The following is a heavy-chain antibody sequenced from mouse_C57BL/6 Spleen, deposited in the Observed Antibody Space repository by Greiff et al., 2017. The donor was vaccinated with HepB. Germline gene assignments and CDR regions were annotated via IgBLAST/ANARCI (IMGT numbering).Heavy chain of an antibody. V-gene: IGHV1-69*01. CDR2: IDPSDSYT. CDR3: ARRAAQVYFDY. J-gene: IGHJ2*01. Sequence: QVQLQQPGAELVMPGASVKLSCKASGYTFTSYWMHWVKQRPGQGLEWIGEIDPSDSYTNYNQKFKGKSTLTVDKSSSTAYMQLSSLTSEDSAVYYCARRAAQVYFDYWGQGTTLTVSS. D-gene: IGHD3-2*02. CDR1: GYTFTSYW.